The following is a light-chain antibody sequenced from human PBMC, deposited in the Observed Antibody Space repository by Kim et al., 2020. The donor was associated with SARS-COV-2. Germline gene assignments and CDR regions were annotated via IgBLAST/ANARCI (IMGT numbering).Light chain of an antibody. CDR2: KAS. Sequence: GGDRVTITWRARQRTRSWLARYQKKPSKAPKVPIYKASGLESGVPSRFSGSGSGTEFTLTTSSMQNDEFATYDSHKYNSYSRTFGEGTK. V-gene: IGKV1-5*03. CDR1: QRTRSW. CDR3: HKYNSYSRT. J-gene: IGKJ1*01.